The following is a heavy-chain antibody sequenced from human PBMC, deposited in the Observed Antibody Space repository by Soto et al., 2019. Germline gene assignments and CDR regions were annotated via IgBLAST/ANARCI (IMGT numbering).Heavy chain of an antibody. CDR2: IIPILGIA. J-gene: IGHJ3*02. D-gene: IGHD3-10*01. Sequence: VQLVQSGAEVKKPGSSVKVSCKASGGTFSSYTISWVRQAPGRGLEWMGRIIPILGIANYAQKFQGRVTITADKFTSTAYMELSSLRSEDTAVYYCARHGDTGLDAFVIWGQGTMVTVSS. CDR1: GGTFSSYT. V-gene: IGHV1-69*02. CDR3: ARHGDTGLDAFVI.